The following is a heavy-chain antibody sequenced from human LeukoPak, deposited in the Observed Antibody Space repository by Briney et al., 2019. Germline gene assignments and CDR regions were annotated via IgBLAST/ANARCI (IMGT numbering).Heavy chain of an antibody. CDR3: AKGSDYGDSSLDY. J-gene: IGHJ4*02. CDR2: ISSSSSYI. CDR1: GFTFSSYS. V-gene: IGHV3-21*01. D-gene: IGHD4-17*01. Sequence: PGGSLRLSCAASGFTFSSYSMNWVRQAPGKGLEWVSSISSSSSYIYYADSVKGRFTISRDNAKNSLYLQMNSLRAEDTAVYYCAKGSDYGDSSLDYWGQGTLVTVSS.